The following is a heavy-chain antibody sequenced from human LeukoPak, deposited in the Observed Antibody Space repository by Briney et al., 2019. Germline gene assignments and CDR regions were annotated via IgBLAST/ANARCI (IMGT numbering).Heavy chain of an antibody. Sequence: SETLSLTCAVYGGSFSGYYWSWIRQPPGKGLEWIGEINHSGSTNYNPSLKSRVTISVDTSKNQFSLKLSSVTAADTAVYYCARGTVPPGQEYYYYLDAWGKGTTVTVSS. D-gene: IGHD3-10*01. CDR2: INHSGST. CDR1: GGSFSGYY. CDR3: ARGTVPPGQEYYYYLDA. V-gene: IGHV4-34*01. J-gene: IGHJ6*03.